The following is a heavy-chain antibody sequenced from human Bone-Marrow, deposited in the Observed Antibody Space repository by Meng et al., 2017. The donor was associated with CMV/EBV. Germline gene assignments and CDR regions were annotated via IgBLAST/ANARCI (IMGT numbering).Heavy chain of an antibody. CDR1: GFTFSSYG. D-gene: IGHD3-22*01. V-gene: IGHV3-30*02. Sequence: GSLRLSCAASGFTFSSYGIHWVRQAPGKGLEWVAFIRYDGSNKYYADSVKGRFTISRDNSKNTLYLQMNSLRAEDTAVYYCAKGVYYYDSSGYYSFDYWGQGTLVTVSS. J-gene: IGHJ4*02. CDR2: IRYDGSNK. CDR3: AKGVYYYDSSGYYSFDY.